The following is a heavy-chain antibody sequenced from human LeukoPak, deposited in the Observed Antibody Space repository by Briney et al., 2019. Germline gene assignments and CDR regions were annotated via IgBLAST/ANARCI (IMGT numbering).Heavy chain of an antibody. CDR1: GFTFSGYT. J-gene: IGHJ4*02. CDR2: ISSTSNYI. V-gene: IGHV3-21*06. Sequence: GGSLRLSCAPSGFTFSGYTMDWVRQATEKGLAWVSSISSTSNYIYYVDSVKGRFTISGDNARNSLYLQMNSLRAEDTAVYYCARDLRELRPPFDYWGQGTLVTVSS. D-gene: IGHD1-7*01. CDR3: ARDLRELRPPFDY.